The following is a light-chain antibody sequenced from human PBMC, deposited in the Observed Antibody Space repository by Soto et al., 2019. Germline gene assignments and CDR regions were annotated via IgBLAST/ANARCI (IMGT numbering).Light chain of an antibody. V-gene: IGKV1-27*01. Sequence: DIQMTQSPSSLSASVGDRVTISCRASQGISDYLAWYQQKPGKAPRLLIYAASTLQSGVSFRFTGSGSGRDFTLTISSLQPEDVATYYCQKYNWPPFTFGPGTKVDIK. CDR3: QKYNWPPFT. CDR2: AAS. J-gene: IGKJ3*01. CDR1: QGISDY.